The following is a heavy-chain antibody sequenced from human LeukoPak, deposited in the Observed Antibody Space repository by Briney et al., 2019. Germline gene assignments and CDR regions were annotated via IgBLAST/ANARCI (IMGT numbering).Heavy chain of an antibody. V-gene: IGHV1-46*01. D-gene: IGHD2-2*01. Sequence: ASVKVSCKASGYTFTSYYMHWVRQAPGQGLEWMGIINPSGGSTSYAQKFQGRVTMTRDTSTSTVYMELSSLRSEDTAVYYRARDVYDCSSTSCYAESDYWGQGTLVTVSS. CDR2: INPSGGST. CDR3: ARDVYDCSSTSCYAESDY. CDR1: GYTFTSYY. J-gene: IGHJ4*02.